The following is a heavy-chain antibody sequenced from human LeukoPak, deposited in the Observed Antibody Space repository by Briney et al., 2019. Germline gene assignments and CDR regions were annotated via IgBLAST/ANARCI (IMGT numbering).Heavy chain of an antibody. Sequence: PGGSLRLSCAASGFTFSSYSMNWVRQAPGKGLEWVSYISSSSSTIYYADSVKGRFTISRDNAKNSLYLQMNNLRAEDTAVYYCAGSSLGSSSAYRHFDYWGQGNLVTVSS. CDR3: AGSSLGSSSAYRHFDY. D-gene: IGHD6-6*01. CDR1: GFTFSSYS. J-gene: IGHJ4*02. V-gene: IGHV3-48*04. CDR2: ISSSSSTI.